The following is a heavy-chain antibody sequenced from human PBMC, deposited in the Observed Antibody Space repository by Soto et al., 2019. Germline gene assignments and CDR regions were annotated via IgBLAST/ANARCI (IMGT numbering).Heavy chain of an antibody. J-gene: IGHJ4*02. Sequence: EVQLVESGGGLVKPGGSLRLSCAASGFTFSSYSMNWVRQAPGKGLEWVSSISSSSSYIYYADSVKGRFTSSRDNAKKSLYLQMNSLIAEDTAVYYCARDRYDSSGYYCPFDYWGQGTLVTVSS. CDR1: GFTFSSYS. V-gene: IGHV3-21*01. CDR3: ARDRYDSSGYYCPFDY. D-gene: IGHD3-22*01. CDR2: ISSSSSYI.